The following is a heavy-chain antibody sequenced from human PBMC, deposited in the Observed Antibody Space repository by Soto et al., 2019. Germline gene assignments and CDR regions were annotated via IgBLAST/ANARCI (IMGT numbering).Heavy chain of an antibody. Sequence: QVQLVESGGGVVQPGRSLRLSCAASGFTFSSYAMHWVRQAPGKGLEWVAVISYDGSNKYYADSVKGRFTISRDNSKNTLYLQMNSLRAEDTAVHYCASDFMIVGDNYGMDVWGQGTTVTVSS. CDR1: GFTFSSYA. CDR3: ASDFMIVGDNYGMDV. J-gene: IGHJ6*02. CDR2: ISYDGSNK. D-gene: IGHD3-22*01. V-gene: IGHV3-30-3*01.